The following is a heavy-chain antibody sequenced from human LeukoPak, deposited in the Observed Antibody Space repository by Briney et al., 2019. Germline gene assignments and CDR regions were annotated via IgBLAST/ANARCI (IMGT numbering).Heavy chain of an antibody. D-gene: IGHD3-10*01. CDR3: ARRNYGSGLDV. J-gene: IGHJ6*02. CDR1: GGSISSGDYY. CDR2: IYYTGST. Sequence: SETLSLICTVSGGSISSGDYYWAWIRQPPGSGLGWIGSIYYTGSTYYNPSFKSRVTISIDKSKNQCSLRLSSVTAADTADYYCARRNYGSGLDVWGQGTTVTVSS. V-gene: IGHV4-39*01.